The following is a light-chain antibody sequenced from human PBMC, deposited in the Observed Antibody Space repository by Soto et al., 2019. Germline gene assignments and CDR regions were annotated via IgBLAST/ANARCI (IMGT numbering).Light chain of an antibody. J-gene: IGLJ1*01. CDR2: SNT. V-gene: IGLV1-40*01. CDR3: PSYDSGVTGSV. CDR1: SSNIGAGFD. Sequence: QSVLTQPPSVSGAPGQTVTISCTGSSSNIGAGFDVHWYQQVPGTAPKLVLYSNTARPSGVPDRCSGSRSGSSGSLAIPGLQPTDEADYNCPSYDSGVTGSVFGPGTKLPVL.